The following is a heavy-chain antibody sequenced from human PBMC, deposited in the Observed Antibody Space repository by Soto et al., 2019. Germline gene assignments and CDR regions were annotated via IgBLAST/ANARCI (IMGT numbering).Heavy chain of an antibody. V-gene: IGHV3-64D*06. J-gene: IGHJ4*02. CDR3: AKGAQGAAALNKPD. CDR2: ISSNGGST. Sequence: PGGSLRLSCSASGFTFSSYAMHWVRQAPGKGLEYVSAISSNGGSTYYADSVKGRFTISRDNSKNTLYLQMSSLRAEDTAVYYCAKGAQGAAALNKPDWGQGTLVTVSS. D-gene: IGHD6-13*01. CDR1: GFTFSSYA.